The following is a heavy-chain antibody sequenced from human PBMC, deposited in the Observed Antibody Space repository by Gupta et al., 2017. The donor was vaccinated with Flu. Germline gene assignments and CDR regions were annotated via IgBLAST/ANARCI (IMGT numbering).Heavy chain of an antibody. CDR1: GFTFSDYA. J-gene: IGHJ4*02. D-gene: IGHD1-1*01. CDR2: MSDDGSNQ. CDR3: AKGGRQNWNYDGVD. V-gene: IGHV3-30*18. Sequence: QAQLVQSGGGVVQPGTSLRLSCAASGFTFSDYAMHWVRQAPGKGREGMAVMSDDGSNQWYADSVRGLFTISRDNSKNTLFLPMNSLRADDTAVYYCAKGGRQNWNYDGVDGGTGTMVTVSS.